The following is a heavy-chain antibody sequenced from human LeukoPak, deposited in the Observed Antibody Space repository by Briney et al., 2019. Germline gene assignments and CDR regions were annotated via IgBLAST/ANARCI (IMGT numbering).Heavy chain of an antibody. J-gene: IGHJ4*02. Sequence: GGSLRLSCAASGFTFSSYWMHWVRQAPGEGLVCVSRIKSDGSYTDYADSVKGRFTISRDNAKNTVYLQMNSLRAEDTAVYSCASLPPDIVVVPAARLDYWGQGTLVTVSS. D-gene: IGHD2-2*01. CDR2: IKSDGSYT. CDR3: ASLPPDIVVVPAARLDY. V-gene: IGHV3-74*01. CDR1: GFTFSSYW.